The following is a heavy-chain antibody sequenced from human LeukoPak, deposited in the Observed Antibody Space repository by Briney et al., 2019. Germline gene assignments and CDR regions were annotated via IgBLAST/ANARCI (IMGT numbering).Heavy chain of an antibody. J-gene: IGHJ3*02. Sequence: PSETLSLTCAVYGGSFSGYYWSWIRQPPGKGLEWIGEINHSGSTNYNPSLKSRVTISVDTSKNQFSLKLSSVTAADTAVYYCARGAHLTGTRSGDAFDIWGQGTMVTVSS. CDR2: INHSGST. V-gene: IGHV4-34*01. CDR1: GGSFSGYY. D-gene: IGHD1-20*01. CDR3: ARGAHLTGTRSGDAFDI.